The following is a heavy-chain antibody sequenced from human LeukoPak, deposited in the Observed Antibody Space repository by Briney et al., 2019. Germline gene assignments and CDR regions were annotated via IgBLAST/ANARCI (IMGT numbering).Heavy chain of an antibody. CDR1: GFTVSSNY. CDR2: INQDGSEK. D-gene: IGHD3-10*01. J-gene: IGHJ4*02. CDR3: AKTYYYSSGNF. Sequence: GGSLRLSCAASGFTVSSNYMSWVRQAPGKGLEWVANINQDGSEKYYVDSVKGRFTISRDNSKSSLYLQMNSLRAEDTAIYYCAKTYYYSSGNFWGQGTLVTVSS. V-gene: IGHV3-7*01.